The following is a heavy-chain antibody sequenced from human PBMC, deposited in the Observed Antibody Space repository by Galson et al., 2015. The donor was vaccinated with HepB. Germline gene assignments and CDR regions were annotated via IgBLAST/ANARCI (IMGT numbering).Heavy chain of an antibody. Sequence: ETLSLTCDVSGDSISGSNDWWSWVRQPPGKGLEWIGEVYRSGSTNYNPSLKSRVTMSVDKPKNQFSLNLNFLTAADTAVYYCVRGELIEGFDPWGQGTLVTVSS. V-gene: IGHV4-4*02. CDR3: VRGELIEGFDP. J-gene: IGHJ5*02. CDR2: VYRSGST. CDR1: GDSISGSNDW. D-gene: IGHD1-7*01.